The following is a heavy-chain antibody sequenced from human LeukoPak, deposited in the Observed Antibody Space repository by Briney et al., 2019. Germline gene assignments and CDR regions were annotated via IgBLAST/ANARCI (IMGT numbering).Heavy chain of an antibody. Sequence: GASVKVSCKASGYTFKNYGISWVRQAPGQGLEWMGWISTYNGDTKHAQKVQGRLTLTADASTSTAYMELRGLRSDDTAVYYCARDPSNTSGWYIWVDFWGQGTLVSVPS. J-gene: IGHJ5*01. CDR1: GYTFKNYG. CDR3: ARDPSNTSGWYIWVDF. V-gene: IGHV1-18*04. CDR2: ISTYNGDT. D-gene: IGHD6-19*01.